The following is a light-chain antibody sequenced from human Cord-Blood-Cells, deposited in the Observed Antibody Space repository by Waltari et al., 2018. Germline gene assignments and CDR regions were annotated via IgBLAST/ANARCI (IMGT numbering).Light chain of an antibody. Sequence: EIVLTQSPGTLSLSPGERATLSCRASQRVSSSYLAWYQQKPGQAPRLLIYGTSSRATGIPDRFSGSGSGTDFTLTISRLEPEDFAVYYCQQYVSSPITFGQGTRLEIK. CDR1: QRVSSSY. CDR3: QQYVSSPIT. J-gene: IGKJ5*01. V-gene: IGKV3-20*01. CDR2: GTS.